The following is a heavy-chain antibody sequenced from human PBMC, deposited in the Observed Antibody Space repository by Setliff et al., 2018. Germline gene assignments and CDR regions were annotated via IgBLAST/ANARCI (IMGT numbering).Heavy chain of an antibody. CDR2: ISGSGGST. Sequence: HPGGSLRLSCAASGFTFSSYSMNWVRQAPGKGLEWVSAISGSGGSTYYADSVKGRFTISRDNSKNTLFLEMNSLRTEDTAVYYCARDMTGSSWIFDSWGQGTLVTVSS. CDR1: GFTFSSYS. D-gene: IGHD2-2*01. J-gene: IGHJ4*02. V-gene: IGHV3-23*01. CDR3: ARDMTGSSWIFDS.